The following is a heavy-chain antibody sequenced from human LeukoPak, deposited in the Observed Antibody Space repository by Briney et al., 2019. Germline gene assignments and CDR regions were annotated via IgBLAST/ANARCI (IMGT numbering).Heavy chain of an antibody. CDR1: GGSISSYY. D-gene: IGHD3-22*01. V-gene: IGHV4-59*01. Sequence: SETLSLTCTVSGGSISSYYWSWIRQPPGKGLEWIGYIYYSGSTNYNPSLNSRVTISVDTSKNQFSLKLSSVTAADTAVYYCARDRVSYDSSGLDAFDIWGQGTMVTVSS. CDR3: ARDRVSYDSSGLDAFDI. J-gene: IGHJ3*02. CDR2: IYYSGST.